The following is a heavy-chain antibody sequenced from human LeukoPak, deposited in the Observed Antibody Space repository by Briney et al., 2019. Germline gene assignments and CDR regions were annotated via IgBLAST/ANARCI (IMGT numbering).Heavy chain of an antibody. CDR1: GGSVSSNY. D-gene: IGHD3-22*01. CDR2: VYYSGSI. V-gene: IGHV4-59*02. Sequence: SETLSLTCIVSGGSVSSNYWNWIRQPPGKGLEWIGYVYYSGSINYNPSLKSRVTISMDTPKNQFSLNLSSVTAADTAVYYCARIKNYYDSSGYDYWGQGTLVTVSS. J-gene: IGHJ4*02. CDR3: ARIKNYYDSSGYDY.